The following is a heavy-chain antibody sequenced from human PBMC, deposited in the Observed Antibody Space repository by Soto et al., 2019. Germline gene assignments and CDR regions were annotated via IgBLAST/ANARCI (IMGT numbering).Heavy chain of an antibody. CDR3: ARGARILTGYHGNNWFDP. D-gene: IGHD3-9*01. Sequence: GGSLRLSCAASGFTFSSYWMHWVRQAPGKGLVWVSRINSDGSSTSYADSVKGRFTISRDNAKNTLYLQMNSLRAEDTAVYYCARGARILTGYHGNNWFDPWGQGTLVTVSS. V-gene: IGHV3-74*01. CDR2: INSDGSST. CDR1: GFTFSSYW. J-gene: IGHJ5*02.